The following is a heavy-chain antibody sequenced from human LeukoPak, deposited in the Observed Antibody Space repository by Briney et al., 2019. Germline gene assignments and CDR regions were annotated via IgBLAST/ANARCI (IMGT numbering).Heavy chain of an antibody. CDR3: ARGRSSRRATQYYYGSGSYYTLYYFDY. CDR2: INHSGST. Sequence: SETLSLTCAVYGGSFSGYYWSWIRQPPGKGLEWIGEINHSGSTNYNPSLKSRVTISVDTSKNQSSLKLSSVTAADTAVYYCARGRSSRRATQYYYGSGSYYTLYYFDYWGQGTLVTVSS. D-gene: IGHD3-10*01. J-gene: IGHJ4*02. CDR1: GGSFSGYY. V-gene: IGHV4-34*01.